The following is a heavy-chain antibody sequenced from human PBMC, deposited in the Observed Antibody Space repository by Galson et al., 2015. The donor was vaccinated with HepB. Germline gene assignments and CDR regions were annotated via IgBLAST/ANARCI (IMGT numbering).Heavy chain of an antibody. Sequence: SVKVSCKASGYGFTMYDISWVRQAPGQGLEWMGWISTYDRKTNYAQRFQGRVTMTTDTSTRTAFMELRNLRSDDTAVYYCARDREWELLFDYWGQGTLVTVSS. CDR1: GYGFTMYD. CDR2: ISTYDRKT. CDR3: ARDREWELLFDY. V-gene: IGHV1-18*01. D-gene: IGHD1-26*01. J-gene: IGHJ4*02.